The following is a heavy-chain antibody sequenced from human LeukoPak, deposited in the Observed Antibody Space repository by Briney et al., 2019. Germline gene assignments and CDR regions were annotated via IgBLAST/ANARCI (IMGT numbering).Heavy chain of an antibody. Sequence: GGSLRLSCAASGFTFTNYWMHWVRQAPGKGLVWVSRINSDGTSTTYADSVKGRFTISRDSAKNTLYLQMNSLRAEDTAVYYCARVGSSFGDYVQFDYWGQGTLVTVSS. J-gene: IGHJ4*02. CDR1: GFTFTNYW. CDR2: INSDGTST. CDR3: ARVGSSFGDYVQFDY. D-gene: IGHD4-17*01. V-gene: IGHV3-74*01.